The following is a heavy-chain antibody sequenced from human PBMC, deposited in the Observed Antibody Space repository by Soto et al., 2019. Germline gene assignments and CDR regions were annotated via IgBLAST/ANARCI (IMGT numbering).Heavy chain of an antibody. CDR3: ATDFEMGGILEWFGYY. D-gene: IGHD3-3*01. J-gene: IGHJ4*02. V-gene: IGHV1-24*01. Sequence: QVQLVQSGAEVKKPGASVKVSCKVSGYTLTELSMHWVRQAPGKGLEWMGGFDPEDGETIYAQKFQGRVTMTEDTSTDTAYMELSSLRSEDTAVYYCATDFEMGGILEWFGYYWGQGTLVTVSS. CDR2: FDPEDGET. CDR1: GYTLTELS.